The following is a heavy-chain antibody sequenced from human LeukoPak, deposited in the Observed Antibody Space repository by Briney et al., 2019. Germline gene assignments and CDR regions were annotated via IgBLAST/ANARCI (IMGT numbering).Heavy chain of an antibody. CDR3: ARDGSKSCSGGSCYLNWFDP. Sequence: PGGSLRLSCAASGFTFSSYWMSWVRQAPGKGLEGVANINQDGREKYYVDSVKGRFTISRENAKTSLYLQMPSLRAEDTAVYYCARDGSKSCSGGSCYLNWFDPWGQGTLVTVSS. CDR2: INQDGREK. V-gene: IGHV3-7*01. CDR1: GFTFSSYW. J-gene: IGHJ5*02. D-gene: IGHD2-15*01.